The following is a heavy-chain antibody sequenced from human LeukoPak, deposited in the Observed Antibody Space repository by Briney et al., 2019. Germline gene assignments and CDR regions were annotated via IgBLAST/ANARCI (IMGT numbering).Heavy chain of an antibody. D-gene: IGHD1-26*01. CDR3: AKELIVGAGDY. Sequence: GGSLRLSCAASGFSFSSYGMHWVRQAPGKGLEWVAVISYDGSNKYYADSVKGRFTISRDNSKNTLYLQMNSLRAEDTAVYYCAKELIVGAGDYWGQGTLVTVSS. CDR2: ISYDGSNK. V-gene: IGHV3-30*18. CDR1: GFSFSSYG. J-gene: IGHJ4*02.